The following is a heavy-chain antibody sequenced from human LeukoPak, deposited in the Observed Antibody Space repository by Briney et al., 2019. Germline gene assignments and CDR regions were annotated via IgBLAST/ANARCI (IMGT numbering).Heavy chain of an antibody. CDR3: ARVLFIVGAHYPDY. Sequence: EGSLRLSCAASGFTFSSYSMNWVRQAPGKGLEWVSYISSSSSTIYYADSVKGRFTISRDKAKNSLYLQMNSLRDEDTAVYYCARVLFIVGAHYPDYWGQGTLVTVSS. V-gene: IGHV3-48*02. J-gene: IGHJ4*02. CDR1: GFTFSSYS. D-gene: IGHD1-26*01. CDR2: ISSSSSTI.